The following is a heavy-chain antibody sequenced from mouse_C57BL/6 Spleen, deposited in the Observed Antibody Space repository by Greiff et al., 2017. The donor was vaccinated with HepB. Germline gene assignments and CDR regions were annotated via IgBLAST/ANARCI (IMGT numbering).Heavy chain of an antibody. J-gene: IGHJ4*01. CDR1: GYAFSSSW. D-gene: IGHD1-1*01. CDR2: IYPGDGET. V-gene: IGHV1-82*01. CDR3: ASYGSSYYAMDY. Sequence: QVQLQQSGPELVKPGASVKISCKASGYAFSSSWMNWVKQRPGKGLEWIGRIYPGDGETNYDGKFKGKAKLTADKSSSTDYMQLSSLTSEDSAVYFRASYGSSYYAMDYWGQGTSVTVSS.